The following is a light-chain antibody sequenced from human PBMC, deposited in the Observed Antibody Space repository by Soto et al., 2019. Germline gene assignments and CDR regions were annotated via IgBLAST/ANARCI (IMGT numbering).Light chain of an antibody. CDR1: QSGLYSSNNENY. Sequence: DIVMTQSPDSLAVSLGERATINCTSSQSGLYSSNNENYLAWYQQKPGQTPKLLLYWASTRESGVPDRFSGSGSGTDFTLTISSLQAENVAFYYCQQYYSTPCTFGQGTPLQSK. J-gene: IGKJ1*01. V-gene: IGKV4-1*01. CDR3: QQYYSTPCT. CDR2: WAS.